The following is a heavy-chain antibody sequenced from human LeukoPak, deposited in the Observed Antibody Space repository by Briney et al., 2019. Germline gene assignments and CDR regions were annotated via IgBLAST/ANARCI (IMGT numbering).Heavy chain of an antibody. CDR3: ARDHNQGAVGLTAHGLHYYYYYGMDV. CDR2: IYYSGST. J-gene: IGHJ6*02. Sequence: PSQTLSLTCTVSGGSISSGDYYWSWIRQPPGKGLEWIGYIYYSGSTYYNPSPKSRVTISVDTSKNQFSLKLSSVTAADTAVYYCARDHNQGAVGLTAHGLHYYYYYGMDVWGQGTTVTVSS. CDR1: GGSISSGDYY. V-gene: IGHV4-30-4*01. D-gene: IGHD3-9*01.